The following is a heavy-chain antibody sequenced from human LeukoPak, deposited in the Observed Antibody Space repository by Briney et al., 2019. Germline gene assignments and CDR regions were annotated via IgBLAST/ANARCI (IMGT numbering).Heavy chain of an antibody. CDR2: IYYSWIT. D-gene: IGHD4-11*01. J-gene: IGHJ4*02. CDR3: ARGMTTVTH. Sequence: SETLSLTCTVSGASINSYYWSWIRQPPGKGLEWLGYIYYSWITNYNPSLKSRVTISVDTSRNQFSLKLSSVTAADTAVYYCARGMTTVTHWGQGTLVTVSS. CDR1: GASINSYY. V-gene: IGHV4-59*08.